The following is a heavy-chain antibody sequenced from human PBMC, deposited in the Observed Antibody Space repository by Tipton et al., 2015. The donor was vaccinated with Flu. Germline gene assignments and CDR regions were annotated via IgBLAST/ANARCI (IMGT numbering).Heavy chain of an antibody. V-gene: IGHV4-61*02. D-gene: IGHD6-19*01. CDR2: IYTSGST. Sequence: TLSLTCTASGGSISSGSYYWSWIRQPAGKGLEWIGRIYTSGSTNYNPSLKSRVTISVDTSKNKFSLKLSSVTAAETAVYYCARGRAVAGFRGFDYWGQGTLVTVSA. CDR3: ARGRAVAGFRGFDY. CDR1: GGSISSGSYY. J-gene: IGHJ4*02.